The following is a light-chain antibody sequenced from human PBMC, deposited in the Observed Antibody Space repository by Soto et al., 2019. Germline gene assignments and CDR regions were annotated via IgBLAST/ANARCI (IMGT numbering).Light chain of an antibody. CDR2: GAS. J-gene: IGKJ1*01. CDR1: QSVSSN. CDR3: LQYNNWPWT. Sequence: EIVMTQSPATLSVSPGERATLSCRASQSVSSNLAWYQQKPGQAPRLLIYGASTRATGITASFSGSGSGTEFTLTISRLQSEDFSVYYCLQYNNWPWTFGQGTKLEIK. V-gene: IGKV3-15*01.